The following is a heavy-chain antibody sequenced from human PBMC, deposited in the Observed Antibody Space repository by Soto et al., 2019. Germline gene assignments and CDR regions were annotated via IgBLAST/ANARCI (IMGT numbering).Heavy chain of an antibody. J-gene: IGHJ2*01. V-gene: IGHV3-23*01. CDR3: FFQAEDGIRGVRSVSAFLLNRSSDL. D-gene: IGHD3-10*02. CDR2: ISGTGGST. Sequence: KGLEWASAISGTGGSTSYADSVKGRFTISRDNSKGTLDLKMNSLRAEDTAVYYFFFQAEDGIRGVRSVSAFLLNRSSDL.